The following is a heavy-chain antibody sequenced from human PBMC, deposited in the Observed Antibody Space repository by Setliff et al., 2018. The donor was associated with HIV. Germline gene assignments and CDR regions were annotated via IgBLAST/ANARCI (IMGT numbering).Heavy chain of an antibody. CDR2: IRSKSYGGAS. J-gene: IGHJ3*02. Sequence: PGGSLRLSCTASGFTFGDYAMAWVRQAPGKGLEWVGFIRSKSYGGASQYAASLKGRFTISRDDSKTIAYLQMNSLKTEDTGVYYCTRVLGAFDIWGQGTMVTVSS. CDR1: GFTFGDYA. V-gene: IGHV3-49*04. CDR3: TRVLGAFDI.